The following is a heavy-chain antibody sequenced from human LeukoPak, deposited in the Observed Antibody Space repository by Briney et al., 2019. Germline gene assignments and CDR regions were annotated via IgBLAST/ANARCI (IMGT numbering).Heavy chain of an antibody. CDR2: IRYDGGNK. CDR1: GFTFSSYG. V-gene: IGHV3-30*02. Sequence: GGSLRLSCAASGFTFSSYGMHWVRQAPGKGLEWVAFIRYDGGNKYCADSVKGRFTISRDNSKNTLYLQMNSLRAEDTAVYYCAKEKPGIAAAGRLGTYFDYWGQGTLVTVSS. J-gene: IGHJ4*02. D-gene: IGHD6-13*01. CDR3: AKEKPGIAAAGRLGTYFDY.